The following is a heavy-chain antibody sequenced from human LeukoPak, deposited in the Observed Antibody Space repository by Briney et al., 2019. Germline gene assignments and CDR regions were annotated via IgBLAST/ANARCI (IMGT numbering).Heavy chain of an antibody. CDR1: GFTFSSYG. CDR2: ISGSGGST. V-gene: IGHV3-23*01. J-gene: IGHJ4*02. D-gene: IGHD2-8*01. Sequence: GRSLRLSCAASGFTFSSYGMHWVRQAPGKGLEWVSAISGSGGSTYYADSVKGRFTISRDNSKNTLYLQMNSLGAEDTAVYYCAKDDIVLMVYAIYWGQGTLVTVSS. CDR3: AKDDIVLMVYAIY.